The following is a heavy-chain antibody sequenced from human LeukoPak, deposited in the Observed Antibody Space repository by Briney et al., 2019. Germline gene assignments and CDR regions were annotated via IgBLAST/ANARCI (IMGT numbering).Heavy chain of an antibody. CDR2: IYSDNT. Sequence: GGSLRLSCAASRFTFDEYGMSWVRQTAGKGLEWVSFIYSDNTHYSDSVKGRFTISRDNAKNSLYLQMNSLRSEDTALYYCTRPYLEWSLKFYMDVWGKGTTVTVSS. J-gene: IGHJ6*03. CDR3: TRPYLEWSLKFYMDV. D-gene: IGHD3-3*02. V-gene: IGHV3-20*04. CDR1: RFTFDEYG.